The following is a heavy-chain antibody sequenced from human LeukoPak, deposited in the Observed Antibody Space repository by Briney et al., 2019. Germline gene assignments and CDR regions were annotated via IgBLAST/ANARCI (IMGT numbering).Heavy chain of an antibody. J-gene: IGHJ4*02. CDR1: GGTFSSYA. CDR3: ARETMRYCSSTSCYKGEFDY. Sequence: SVKVSCKASGGTFSSYAMSWVRQAPGQGLEWMGAIIPIFGTANYAQKFQGRVTITADESTSTAYMELSSLRSEDTAVYYCARETMRYCSSTSCYKGEFDYWGQGTLVTVSS. D-gene: IGHD2-2*02. V-gene: IGHV1-69*13. CDR2: IIPIFGTA.